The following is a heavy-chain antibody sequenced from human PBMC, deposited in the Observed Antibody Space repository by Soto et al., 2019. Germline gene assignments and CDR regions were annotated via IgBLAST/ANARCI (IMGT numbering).Heavy chain of an antibody. V-gene: IGHV3-43D*03. Sequence: GGSLRLSCAASGFTFDDYAMHWVRQAPGKGLEWVSLISWDGGSTYYADSVKGRFTISRDNSKNSLYLQMNSLRAEDTALYYCAKGTGYSSSWYYYYGMDVWGQGTTVTVSS. CDR1: GFTFDDYA. CDR3: AKGTGYSSSWYYYYGMDV. D-gene: IGHD6-13*01. CDR2: ISWDGGST. J-gene: IGHJ6*02.